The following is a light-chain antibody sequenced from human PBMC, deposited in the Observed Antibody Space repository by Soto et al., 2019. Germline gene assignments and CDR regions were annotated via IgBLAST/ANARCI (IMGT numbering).Light chain of an antibody. CDR1: QSFDIGY. CDR2: GAR. Sequence: VLTQSPGTRSLSPGERATLSCRASQSFDIGYLAWFQQKPGQAPRLLIYGARTRATGAPDRFSASGSGTDFSLTISRLEPEDFAVYYCQQYGTSPWTFGQGTKVDIK. CDR3: QQYGTSPWT. V-gene: IGKV3-20*01. J-gene: IGKJ1*01.